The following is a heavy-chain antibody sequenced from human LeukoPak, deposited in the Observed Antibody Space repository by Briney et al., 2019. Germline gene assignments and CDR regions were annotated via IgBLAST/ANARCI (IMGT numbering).Heavy chain of an antibody. D-gene: IGHD3-10*01. V-gene: IGHV3-23*01. CDR3: VTGTWVRGSNVDY. CDR2: ISASGTST. Sequence: QPGGSLRLSCAPSGFTFRNYAMSCGRQAPGKGLEWVSVISASGTSTYYADSVRGRFTISRDNSKNTLYLQMNSLRDEDRAVYNCVTGTWVRGSNVDYWGQGTLVTVSS. J-gene: IGHJ4*02. CDR1: GFTFRNYA.